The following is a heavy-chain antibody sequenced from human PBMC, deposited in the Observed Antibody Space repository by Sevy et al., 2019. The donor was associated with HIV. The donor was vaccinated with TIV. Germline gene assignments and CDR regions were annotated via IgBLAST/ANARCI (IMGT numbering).Heavy chain of an antibody. J-gene: IGHJ4*02. V-gene: IGHV3-15*07. Sequence: GGSLRLSCAASGFTFSNAWMNWVRQAPGKGLEWVGHIKSKTDGGTTDYAAPVKGRFTISRDDSKNTLYLQMNSLKTEDTAVYYCTTGPTTYYDILTGYFNLDYWGQGTLVTVSS. CDR1: GFTFSNAW. CDR3: TTGPTTYYDILTGYFNLDY. CDR2: IKSKTDGGTT. D-gene: IGHD3-9*01.